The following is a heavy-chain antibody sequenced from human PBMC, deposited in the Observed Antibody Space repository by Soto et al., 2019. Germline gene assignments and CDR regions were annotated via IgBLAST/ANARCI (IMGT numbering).Heavy chain of an antibody. Sequence: GGSLRLSCAASGFTFSSYGMHWVRQAPGKGLEWVAVISYDGSNKYYADSVKGRFTISRDNSKNTLYLQMNSLRAEDTAVYYCAKDRINNSSGYSRYDAFDIWGQGTMVTVSS. CDR3: AKDRINNSSGYSRYDAFDI. CDR2: ISYDGSNK. V-gene: IGHV3-30*18. CDR1: GFTFSSYG. D-gene: IGHD3-22*01. J-gene: IGHJ3*02.